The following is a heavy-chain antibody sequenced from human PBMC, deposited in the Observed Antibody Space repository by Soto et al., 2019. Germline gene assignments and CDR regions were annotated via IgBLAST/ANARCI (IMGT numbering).Heavy chain of an antibody. J-gene: IGHJ6*02. CDR2: IKDSGTT. Sequence: PSETLSLTCVVYNGSFSGDYWSWIRQTPGTGLEWIGEIKDSGTTKYNPSLKSRVTISVDTSKNQFSLKLSSVTAADTAVYYCVRAHYRYLDPLYYYYGMDVWGQGTTVTVSS. CDR3: VRAHYRYLDPLYYYYGMDV. V-gene: IGHV4-34*01. D-gene: IGHD3-3*01. CDR1: NGSFSGDY.